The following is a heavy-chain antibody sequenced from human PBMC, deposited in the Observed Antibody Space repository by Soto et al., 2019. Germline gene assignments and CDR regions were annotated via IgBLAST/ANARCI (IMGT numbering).Heavy chain of an antibody. CDR3: ARTVQSGSPDFDY. V-gene: IGHV4-31*03. J-gene: IGHJ4*02. D-gene: IGHD3-10*01. CDR2: IFHTGNT. CDR1: GASIASDGYY. Sequence: SETLYLTCRVSGASIASDGYYWSWIRQHTGRGLEWIGRIFHTGNTYYNLSLVSRLAISVDTSKNQFSLKLSSVTAADTAVYYCARTVQSGSPDFDYWGQGFLVTVAS.